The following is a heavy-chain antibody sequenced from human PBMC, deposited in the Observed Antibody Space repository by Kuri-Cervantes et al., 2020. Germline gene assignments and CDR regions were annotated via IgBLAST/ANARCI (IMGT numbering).Heavy chain of an antibody. V-gene: IGHV3-23*01. Sequence: GESLKISCAASGFTFSSYAMSWVRQAPGKGLEWVSAISGSGGSTYYADSVKGRFTISRDSSKNTLYLQMNSLRAEDTAVYYCAKMGQVWFGEDWFDPWGQGTLVTVSS. CDR3: AKMGQVWFGEDWFDP. CDR2: ISGSGGST. D-gene: IGHD3-10*01. CDR1: GFTFSSYA. J-gene: IGHJ5*02.